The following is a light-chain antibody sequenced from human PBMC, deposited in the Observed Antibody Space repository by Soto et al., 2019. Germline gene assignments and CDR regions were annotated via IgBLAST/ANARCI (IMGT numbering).Light chain of an antibody. Sequence: QSVLTQPASVSGTPGQSITISRTGTSSDVGAYKYVSWYHQHTDKAPKLIIYVVTNRPSGVSNRVSGFTSGNTASLTISGLQAQDEADYYCMSYTTSSTWVFGGGSKVTVL. V-gene: IGLV2-14*01. CDR1: SSDVGAYKY. CDR2: VVT. J-gene: IGLJ3*02. CDR3: MSYTTSSTWV.